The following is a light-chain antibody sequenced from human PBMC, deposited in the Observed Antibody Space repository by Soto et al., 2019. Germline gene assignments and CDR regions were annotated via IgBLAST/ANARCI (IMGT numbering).Light chain of an antibody. J-gene: IGKJ1*01. Sequence: DIQLTQSPSFLSASVGDRVTITCRASQGIYTYLAWYQQKPGKAPELLIYAASTLQSGVPSRFSGSGSGTEFTLTISSLQPEYFATYYYQHLNSYPWTFGQGTKVEIK. V-gene: IGKV1-9*01. CDR2: AAS. CDR1: QGIYTY. CDR3: QHLNSYPWT.